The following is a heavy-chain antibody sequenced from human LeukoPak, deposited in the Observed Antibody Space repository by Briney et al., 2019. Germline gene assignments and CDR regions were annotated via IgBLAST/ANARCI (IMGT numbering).Heavy chain of an antibody. CDR1: GFPFCTYS. D-gene: IGHD7-27*01. Sequence: GGSLRLPCAASGFPFCTYSMNWVRQAPGKGRDWVEHISSSSSTIYYADSVKGRFNISRDNAKNSLYLQMNSLRAEDTAVYYCAREEIWGSWGYGGQGTLVTVSS. CDR2: ISSSSSTI. J-gene: IGHJ4*02. V-gene: IGHV3-48*04. CDR3: AREEIWGSWGY.